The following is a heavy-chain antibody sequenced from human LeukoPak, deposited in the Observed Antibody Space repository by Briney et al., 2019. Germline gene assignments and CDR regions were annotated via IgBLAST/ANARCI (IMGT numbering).Heavy chain of an antibody. CDR2: ISYDGSNK. CDR3: ASGSSSWYVPYYYYGMDV. J-gene: IGHJ6*02. V-gene: IGHV3-30-3*01. D-gene: IGHD6-13*01. Sequence: QTGRSLRLSCAASGFTFSSCAMHWVRQAPGKGLEWVAVISYDGSNKYYADSVKGRFTISRDNSKNTLYLQMNSLRAEDTAVYYCASGSSSWYVPYYYYGMDVWGQGTTVTVSS. CDR1: GFTFSSCA.